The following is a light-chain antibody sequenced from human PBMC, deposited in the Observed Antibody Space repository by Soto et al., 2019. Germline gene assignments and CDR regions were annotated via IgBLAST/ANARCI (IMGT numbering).Light chain of an antibody. V-gene: IGKV3-20*01. CDR3: QQYNSWLTWT. CDR2: GAS. J-gene: IGKJ1*01. Sequence: EIVLTQSPGTLSLSPGERATLSCRAIQSVSSSYLAWYQQKPGQAPRLLIYGASSRATGIPDRFSGSGSGTEFTLTINNLQSEDFAVYYCQQYNSWLTWTFGQGTKVDIK. CDR1: QSVSSSY.